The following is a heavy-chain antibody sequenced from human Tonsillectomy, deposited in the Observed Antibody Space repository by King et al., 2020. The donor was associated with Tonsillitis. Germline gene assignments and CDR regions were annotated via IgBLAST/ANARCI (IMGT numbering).Heavy chain of an antibody. CDR1: GFSLSTSGMF. CDR3: ARCGVVARAFDY. D-gene: IGHD3-22*01. J-gene: IGHJ4*02. CDR2: IDWDDVK. Sequence: VTLKESGPALVKPTQTLTLTCTFSGFSLSTSGMFVSWIRQPPGKALEWLALIDWDDVKYYSTSLKTRLTISKDTSKNQVVLTMTNMDPVDTATYYCARCGVVARAFDYWGQGTLVTVSS. V-gene: IGHV2-70*01.